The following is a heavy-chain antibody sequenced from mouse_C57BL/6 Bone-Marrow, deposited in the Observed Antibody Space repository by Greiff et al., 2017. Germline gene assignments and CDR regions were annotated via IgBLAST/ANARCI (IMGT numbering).Heavy chain of an antibody. CDR1: GYTFTSYG. CDR2: IYPRSGNT. D-gene: IGHD1-1*01. V-gene: IGHV1-81*01. CDR3: AREELYYYVSRDWYFDV. J-gene: IGHJ1*03. Sequence: QVQLQQSGAELARPGASVKLSCKASGYTFTSYGISWVKQRTGQGLEWIGEIYPRSGNTYYNEKFKGKATLTADKSSRTAYMELRSLTSEDSAVFFCAREELYYYVSRDWYFDVWGTGTTVTVSS.